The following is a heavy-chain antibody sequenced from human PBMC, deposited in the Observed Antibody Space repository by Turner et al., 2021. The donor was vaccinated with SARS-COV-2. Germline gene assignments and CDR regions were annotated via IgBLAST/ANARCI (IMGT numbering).Heavy chain of an antibody. CDR2: ISYDGSNK. D-gene: IGHD1-26*01. Sequence: QVQLVESGGGVVQPGRSLRPSCAASGFTFSSYAMHWVRQAPGKGLEWVAVISYDGSNKYYADSVKGRFTISRDNSKNTLYLQMNSLRAEDTAVYYCARVRSGNYHPRMGFDPWGQGTLVTVS. CDR3: ARVRSGNYHPRMGFDP. J-gene: IGHJ5*02. CDR1: GFTFSSYA. V-gene: IGHV3-30-3*01.